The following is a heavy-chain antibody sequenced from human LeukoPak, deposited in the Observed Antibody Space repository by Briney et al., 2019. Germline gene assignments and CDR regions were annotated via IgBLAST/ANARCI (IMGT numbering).Heavy chain of an antibody. J-gene: IGHJ4*02. Sequence: PGGSLRLSCAASGFTFSSCWLSWVRQAPGMGLEWVASIKQDGSEKYYVDSVKGRFTISRDNAKNSLYLQMNSLRAEDTAVHYCARESHSSGWYLDYWGQGTLVTVSS. CDR3: ARESHSSGWYLDY. D-gene: IGHD6-19*01. V-gene: IGHV3-7*03. CDR1: GFTFSSCW. CDR2: IKQDGSEK.